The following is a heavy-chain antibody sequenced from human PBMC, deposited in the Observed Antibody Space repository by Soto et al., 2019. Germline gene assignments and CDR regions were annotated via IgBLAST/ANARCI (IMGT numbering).Heavy chain of an antibody. J-gene: IGHJ6*02. V-gene: IGHV4-61*08. CDR1: GGSISSSGYN. CDR3: ARDMGKNWNNIYYYYGMDV. Sequence: SETLSLTCAVSGGSISSSGYNWSWIRQPPGKGLEWIGYIYYSGSTNYNPSLKSRVTISVDTSKNQFSLKLSSVTAADTAVYYCARDMGKNWNNIYYYYGMDVWGQGTTVTVSS. D-gene: IGHD1-1*01. CDR2: IYYSGST.